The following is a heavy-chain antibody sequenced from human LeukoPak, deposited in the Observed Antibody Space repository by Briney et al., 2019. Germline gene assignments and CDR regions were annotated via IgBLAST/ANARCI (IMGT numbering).Heavy chain of an antibody. D-gene: IGHD2-2*01. Sequence: GGSLRLSCAASGFIFNDYYMSWIRQAPGKGLEWVSYISSSGSIIYYADSVKGRFTISRDNAKNTLYLQMDSLRVEDTAVYYCARDYRCSSTSCKDRTFDYWGQGTLVTVSS. CDR1: GFIFNDYY. CDR2: ISSSGSII. J-gene: IGHJ4*02. V-gene: IGHV3-11*01. CDR3: ARDYRCSSTSCKDRTFDY.